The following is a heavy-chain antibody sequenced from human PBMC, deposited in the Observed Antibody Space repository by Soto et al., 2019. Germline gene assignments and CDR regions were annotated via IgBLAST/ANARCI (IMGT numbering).Heavy chain of an antibody. D-gene: IGHD6-19*01. V-gene: IGHV4-39*01. CDR2: IYYSRTS. CDR3: TDMRGQWQRRV. J-gene: IGHJ4*02. CDR1: SGFISVTDYY. Sequence: PSETLSLTCTISSGFISVTDYYWGWIRQPPGKGLEWIGNIYYSRTSYSYPSLKNRVTMSVYTPKNQFSMKLSSITAPDTAVYYCTDMRGQWQRRVWGGGIMVTVSS.